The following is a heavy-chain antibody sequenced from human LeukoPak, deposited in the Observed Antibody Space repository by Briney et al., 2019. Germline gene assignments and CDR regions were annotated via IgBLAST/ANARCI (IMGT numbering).Heavy chain of an antibody. Sequence: GGSLRLSCAASGFTFSSYWMSWVRQAPGKGLEWVANIKQDGSEKYYVDSVKGRFTISRDNAKNSLYLQMNSLRAEDTAVYYCARVVKETLLWFGELSWFDPWGQGTLVTVSS. D-gene: IGHD3-10*01. V-gene: IGHV3-7*01. CDR3: ARVVKETLLWFGELSWFDP. J-gene: IGHJ5*02. CDR1: GFTFSSYW. CDR2: IKQDGSEK.